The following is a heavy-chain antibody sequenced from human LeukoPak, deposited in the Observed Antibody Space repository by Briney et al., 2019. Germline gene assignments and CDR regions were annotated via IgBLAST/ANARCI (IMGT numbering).Heavy chain of an antibody. CDR2: IIPILNIT. CDR1: RGTFSKYA. CDR3: ARDDDRAREIDY. Sequence: SVKVSCKASRGTFSKYAISWVRQAPGQGLDWMGRIIPILNITHYAQKFQGRVTIAADKSTSTAYMELSSLRSEDTAMYYCARDDDRAREIDYWGQGTLVTVSS. D-gene: IGHD3-22*01. J-gene: IGHJ4*02. V-gene: IGHV1-69*04.